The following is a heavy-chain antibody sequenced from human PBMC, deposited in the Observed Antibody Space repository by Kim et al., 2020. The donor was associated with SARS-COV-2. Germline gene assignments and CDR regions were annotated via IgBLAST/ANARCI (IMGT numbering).Heavy chain of an antibody. Sequence: TNYTPSLKSRGTISVDTSKNPFSLKLSSVTAADTAVYYCASGSYMDRFDYWGQGTRVTVSS. CDR2: T. V-gene: IGHV4-59*09. D-gene: IGHD1-26*01. CDR3: ASGSYMDRFDY. J-gene: IGHJ4*02.